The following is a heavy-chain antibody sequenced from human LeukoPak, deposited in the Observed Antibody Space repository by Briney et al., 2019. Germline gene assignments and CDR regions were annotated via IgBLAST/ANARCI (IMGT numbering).Heavy chain of an antibody. D-gene: IGHD3-22*01. Sequence: GGSLRLSCAASGFTFSSYWMSWVRQAPGKGLEWVANIKQDGSEKYYVDSVKGRFTISRDNAKNSLYLQMNSLRAEDTAVYYCAREEYYYDSSGYSGDYFDYWGQGTLVTVSS. CDR1: GFTFSSYW. V-gene: IGHV3-7*01. J-gene: IGHJ4*02. CDR3: AREEYYYDSSGYSGDYFDY. CDR2: IKQDGSEK.